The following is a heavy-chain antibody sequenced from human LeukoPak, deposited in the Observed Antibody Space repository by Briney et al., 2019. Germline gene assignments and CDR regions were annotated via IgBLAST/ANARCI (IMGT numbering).Heavy chain of an antibody. CDR3: TRHGMAPGITGVDV. Sequence: GGSLRLSXAASGFTFSGSAMHWVRQASGKGLEWVGRIRSKANSYATAYAASVKGRFTISRDDSKNTAYLQMNSLKTEDTAVYYCTRHGMAPGITGVDVWGKGTTVTVSS. CDR1: GFTFSGSA. D-gene: IGHD1-20*01. V-gene: IGHV3-73*01. CDR2: IRSKANSYAT. J-gene: IGHJ6*04.